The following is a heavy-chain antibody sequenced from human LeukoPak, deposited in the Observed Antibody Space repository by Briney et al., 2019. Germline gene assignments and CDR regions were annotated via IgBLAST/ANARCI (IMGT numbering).Heavy chain of an antibody. CDR3: AKNHRDAGDY. Sequence: GGSLRLSCAASGFTFSDYYMNWIRQAPGKGLEWVSYISSSGSTIYYADSVKGRFTISRDNSKNTLYLQMGSLRAEDTALYYCAKNHRDAGDYWGQGTLVTVSS. CDR2: ISSSGSTI. V-gene: IGHV3-11*04. D-gene: IGHD3-10*01. CDR1: GFTFSDYY. J-gene: IGHJ4*02.